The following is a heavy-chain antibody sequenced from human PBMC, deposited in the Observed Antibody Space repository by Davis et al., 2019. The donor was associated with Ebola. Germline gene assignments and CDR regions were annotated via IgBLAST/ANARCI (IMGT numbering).Heavy chain of an antibody. CDR1: GGSISSSSYY. Sequence: SETLSLTCTVSGGSISSSSYYWGWIRQPPGKGLERIGSIYYSGSTYYNPSLKSRVTISVDTSKNQFSLKLSSVTAADTAVYYCARQWVYYFDYWGQGTLVTVSS. CDR2: IYYSGST. J-gene: IGHJ4*02. CDR3: ARQWVYYFDY. D-gene: IGHD1-26*01. V-gene: IGHV4-39*01.